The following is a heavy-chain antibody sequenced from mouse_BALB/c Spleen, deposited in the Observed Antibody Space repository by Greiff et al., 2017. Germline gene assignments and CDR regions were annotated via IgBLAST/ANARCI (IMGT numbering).Heavy chain of an antibody. CDR1: GFTFSSYG. CDR3: ARQGITTVVALDY. V-gene: IGHV5-6*01. J-gene: IGHJ2*01. Sequence: EVKVVESGGDLVKPGGSLKLSCAASGFTFSSYGMSWVRQTPDKRLEWVATISSGGSYTYYPDSVKGRFTISRDNAKNTLYLQMSSLKSEDTAMYYCARQGITTVVALDYWGQGTTLTVSS. D-gene: IGHD1-1*01. CDR2: ISSGGSYT.